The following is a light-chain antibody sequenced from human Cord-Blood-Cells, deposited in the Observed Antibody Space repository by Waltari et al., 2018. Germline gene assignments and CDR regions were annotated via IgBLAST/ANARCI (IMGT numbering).Light chain of an antibody. J-gene: IGKJ2*01. V-gene: IGKV1-6*01. CDR1: QGIRND. CDR3: LQDYNYPYT. CDR2: AAS. Sequence: AIQITQSPSSLSASLGDRVPITCRASQGIRNDLGWYQQKPGKAPKPLIYAASSLQSGVPSRFSGSGSGTDFTLTISSLQPEDFVTYYCLQDYNYPYTFGQGTKLEIK.